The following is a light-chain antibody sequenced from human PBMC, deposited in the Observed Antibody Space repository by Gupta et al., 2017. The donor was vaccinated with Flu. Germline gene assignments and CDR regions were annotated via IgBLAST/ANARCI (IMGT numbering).Light chain of an antibody. CDR2: KIS. CDR1: ESPVHSDGNTY. V-gene: IGKV2-24*01. J-gene: IGKJ2*01. Sequence: DIVMTQTPLSSPVALGQSASISCRSSESPVHSDGNTYLTWLQQRPGQPPRLLIYKISKRFSGVPDRFSGSGAGTDFTLDINRVEVEDVGIYYCMQGKQFPYTFGQGTKLEI. CDR3: MQGKQFPYT.